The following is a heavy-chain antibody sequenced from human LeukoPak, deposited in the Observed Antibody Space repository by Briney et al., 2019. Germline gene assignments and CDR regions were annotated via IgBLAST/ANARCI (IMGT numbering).Heavy chain of an antibody. V-gene: IGHV3-73*01. Sequence: GGSLRLSCAASGFTFSSYWMSWVRQAPGKGLEWVGRIKSIGNSYATEYAASVKGRFTISRDDSKSTAYLQMNSLNTEDTAVYYCTRLSDDSRGYYFNYVFDYWGRGTLVTVSS. CDR1: GFTFSSYW. CDR3: TRLSDDSRGYYFNYVFDY. CDR2: IKSIGNSYAT. J-gene: IGHJ4*02. D-gene: IGHD3-22*01.